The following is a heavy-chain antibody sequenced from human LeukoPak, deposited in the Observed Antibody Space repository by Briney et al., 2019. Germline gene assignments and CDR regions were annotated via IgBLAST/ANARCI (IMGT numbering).Heavy chain of an antibody. CDR3: ARDGYKDRYFDY. V-gene: IGHV3-7*01. J-gene: IGHJ4*02. D-gene: IGHD5-24*01. CDR1: GFTFTNYW. CDR2: IKQDESER. Sequence: GGSLRLSCTASGFTFTNYWMSWVRQAPGKGLEWVANIKQDESERHYVDSLRGRFTISRDNAKNSASLQMNSLRAEDTAVYYCARDGYKDRYFDYWGQGTLVTVSS.